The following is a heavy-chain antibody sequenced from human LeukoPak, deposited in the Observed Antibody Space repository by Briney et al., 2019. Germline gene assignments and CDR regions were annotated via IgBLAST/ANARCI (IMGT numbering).Heavy chain of an antibody. CDR3: ARDPDFYDSSGYWDY. D-gene: IGHD3-22*01. J-gene: IGHJ4*02. V-gene: IGHV3-30-3*01. Sequence: AXXWVRQAPGXXXEWGALISYDGSNKYYADSVKGRFTISRDNSKNTLYLQMNSLRAEDTAVYYCARDPDFYDSSGYWDYWGQGTLVTVSS. CDR2: ISYDGSNK. CDR1: A.